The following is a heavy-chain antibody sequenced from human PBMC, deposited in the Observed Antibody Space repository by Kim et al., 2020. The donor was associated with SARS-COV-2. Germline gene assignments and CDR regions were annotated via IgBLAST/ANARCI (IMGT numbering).Heavy chain of an antibody. Sequence: GGSLRLSCAPSGFTFDDYAMHWVRQAPGKGLEWVSGISWNSGSIGYADSVKGRFTISRDNAKNSLYLQMNSLRAEDTALYYCAKLGELSIDYWGQGTLVTVSS. D-gene: IGHD3-10*01. CDR1: GFTFDDYA. J-gene: IGHJ4*02. V-gene: IGHV3-9*01. CDR2: ISWNSGSI. CDR3: AKLGELSIDY.